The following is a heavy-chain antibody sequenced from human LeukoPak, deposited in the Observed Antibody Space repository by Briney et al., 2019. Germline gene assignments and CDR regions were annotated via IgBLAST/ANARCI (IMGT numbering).Heavy chain of an antibody. Sequence: PGGSLRLSCVASGFTFSYSWMIWVRQAPGKGLEWVANINQPGSQKYHVDSMKGRFTISRDNARNSLFLQMNSLTADDTAVYYCARGLGKGSSDYWGQGTLVTVSS. CDR2: INQPGSQK. CDR1: GFTFSYSW. D-gene: IGHD6-6*01. J-gene: IGHJ4*02. V-gene: IGHV3-7*03. CDR3: ARGLGKGSSDY.